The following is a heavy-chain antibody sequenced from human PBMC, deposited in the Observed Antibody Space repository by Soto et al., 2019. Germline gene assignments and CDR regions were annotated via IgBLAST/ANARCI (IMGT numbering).Heavy chain of an antibody. Sequence: EVHLLESGGGLVQPGGSLRLSCAASGFTFSTYAMNWVRQAPGQGLEWVSAIRGSGGKPYYADSVKSRFTISRDNSGNTLYLQMNSLRAEDTAVYYCVKDYCSSPSCSFDYWGQGTLVTVSS. J-gene: IGHJ4*02. CDR3: VKDYCSSPSCSFDY. V-gene: IGHV3-23*01. CDR1: GFTFSTYA. D-gene: IGHD2-2*01. CDR2: IRGSGGKP.